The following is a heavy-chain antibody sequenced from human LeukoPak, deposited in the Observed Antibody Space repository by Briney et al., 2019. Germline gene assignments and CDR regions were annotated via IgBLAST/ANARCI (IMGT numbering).Heavy chain of an antibody. CDR3: ARVRGSSCSSASCYSNPYYYYYYYMDV. CDR2: IYYSGST. V-gene: IGHV4-59*08. CDR1: GGSINSYY. Sequence: SETLSLTCTVSGGSINSYYWSWIRQPPGKGLEWIGYIYYSGSTNYNPSLKSRVTISVDTSKNQFSLNLSSVTAADTAVYYCARVRGSSCSSASCYSNPYYYYYYYMDVWGKGTTVTVSS. J-gene: IGHJ6*03. D-gene: IGHD2-2*01.